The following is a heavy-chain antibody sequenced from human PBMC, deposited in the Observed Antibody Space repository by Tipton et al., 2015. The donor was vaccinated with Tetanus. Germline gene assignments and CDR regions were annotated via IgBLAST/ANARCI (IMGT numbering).Heavy chain of an antibody. V-gene: IGHV3-53*01. CDR3: ARAPRYCGGDCYHFDY. CDR2: LYSGGGP. Sequence: SLRLSCAASGFAVAVNYMTWVRQAPGKGLEWVSVLYSGGGPNYADTVKGRFTISRDNSKNTLYLQMNSLRVEDTAIYYCARAPRYCGGDCYHFDYWGQRTLVTVSS. D-gene: IGHD2-21*02. CDR1: GFAVAVNY. J-gene: IGHJ4*02.